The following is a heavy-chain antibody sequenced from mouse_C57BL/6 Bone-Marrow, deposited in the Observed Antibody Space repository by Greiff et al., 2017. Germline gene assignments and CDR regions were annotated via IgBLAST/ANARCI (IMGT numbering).Heavy chain of an antibody. CDR1: GYTFTSYW. Sequence: QVQLQQSGAELVKPGASVKLSCKASGYTFTSYWMQWVKQRPGQGLEWIGEIDPSDSYTNYNQKFKGKATLTVDTSSSTAYMQLSSLTSEDSAVYYCARSLITTVVAPFAYWGQGTLVTVSA. CDR3: ARSLITTVVAPFAY. J-gene: IGHJ3*01. CDR2: IDPSDSYT. D-gene: IGHD1-1*01. V-gene: IGHV1-50*01.